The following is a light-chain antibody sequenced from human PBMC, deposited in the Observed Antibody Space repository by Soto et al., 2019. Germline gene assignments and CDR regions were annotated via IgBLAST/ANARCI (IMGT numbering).Light chain of an antibody. CDR3: LQDYNYPFT. CDR2: SAS. J-gene: IGKJ2*01. Sequence: AIRMNQSPSTLSAYVGDRVTITCRASQGIGNELGWYQQRPGRAPKILIYSASTLQSEVPSRFSGSGSGTDFTLTISSLQPEDFATYYCLQDYNYPFTFGQVTK. V-gene: IGKV1-6*01. CDR1: QGIGNE.